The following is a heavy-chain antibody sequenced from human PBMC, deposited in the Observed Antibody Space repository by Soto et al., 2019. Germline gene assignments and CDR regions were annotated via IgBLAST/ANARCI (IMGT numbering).Heavy chain of an antibody. J-gene: IGHJ4*02. D-gene: IGHD3-22*01. Sequence: SETLSLTCTVSGGSISSGGYYWSWIRQHPGKGLEWIGYIYYSGSTCYNPSLKSRVTISVDTSKNQFSLKLSSVTAADTAVYYCARETPPYYYDSSGYYIDYWGQGTLVTVSS. V-gene: IGHV4-31*03. CDR1: GGSISSGGYY. CDR2: IYYSGST. CDR3: ARETPPYYYDSSGYYIDY.